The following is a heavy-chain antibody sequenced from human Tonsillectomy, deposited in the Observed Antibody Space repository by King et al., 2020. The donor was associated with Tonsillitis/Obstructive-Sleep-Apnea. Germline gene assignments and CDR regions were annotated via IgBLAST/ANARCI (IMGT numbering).Heavy chain of an antibody. CDR1: GFTFISYG. V-gene: IGHV3-30*18. CDR3: AKDTVTIFDY. Sequence: QLVQSGGGVVQPGGSLRLSCAASGFTFISYGMHWVRQAPGKVLEWVAVISYDGSKKYYADSVKGRFTISRDNSKNTLYLQMTSLRAEDTAMYYCAKDTVTIFDYWGQGTLVTVSS. D-gene: IGHD4-17*01. CDR2: ISYDGSKK. J-gene: IGHJ4*02.